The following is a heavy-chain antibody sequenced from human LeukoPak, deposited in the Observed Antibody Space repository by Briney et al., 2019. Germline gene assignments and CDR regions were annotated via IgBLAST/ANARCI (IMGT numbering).Heavy chain of an antibody. CDR3: ARGAGSTYYLWYAP. Sequence: SETLSLTCTVSGGSISNYYWSWIRQSPGKGLEYIGHIYNDGDTKYNPFLKSRVTISVDMSKNHFSLRLRSVTAADTAVYYCARGAGSTYYLWYAPWGQGTLVTVSS. J-gene: IGHJ5*02. V-gene: IGHV4-59*01. D-gene: IGHD3-10*01. CDR2: IYNDGDT. CDR1: GGSISNYY.